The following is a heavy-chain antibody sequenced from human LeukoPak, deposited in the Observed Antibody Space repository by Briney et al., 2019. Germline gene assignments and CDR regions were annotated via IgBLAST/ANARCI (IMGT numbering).Heavy chain of an antibody. Sequence: GGSLRLSCAASGFTFSSYSMNRVRQAPGKGLEWVANIKPDGSEKYYVDSVKGRFTISRDNAKNSLYLQMNSLRAEDTAVYYCAREGYSSSWPNDYWGQGTLVTVSS. V-gene: IGHV3-7*01. CDR3: AREGYSSSWPNDY. CDR2: IKPDGSEK. CDR1: GFTFSSYS. D-gene: IGHD6-13*01. J-gene: IGHJ4*02.